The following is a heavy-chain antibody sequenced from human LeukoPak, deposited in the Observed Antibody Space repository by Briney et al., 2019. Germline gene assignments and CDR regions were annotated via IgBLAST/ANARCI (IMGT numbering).Heavy chain of an antibody. CDR3: AREAIYYGSGSYFDY. Sequence: SVKVSCKASGGTFSSYAISWVRQAPGQGLEWMGGIIPIFGTANYAQKFQGRVTITTDESTSTAYTELSSLRSEDTAVYYCAREAIYYGSGSYFDYWGQGTLVTVSS. CDR1: GGTFSSYA. J-gene: IGHJ4*02. D-gene: IGHD3-10*01. V-gene: IGHV1-69*05. CDR2: IIPIFGTA.